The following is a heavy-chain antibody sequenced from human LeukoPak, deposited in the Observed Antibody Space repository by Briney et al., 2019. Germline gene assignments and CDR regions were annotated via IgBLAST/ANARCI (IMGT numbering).Heavy chain of an antibody. V-gene: IGHV3-53*01. CDR3: ARRRADETYGDYELYYYGMDV. CDR2: IYSGGST. D-gene: IGHD4-17*01. Sequence: GGSLRLSCAASGFTFSSNYMSWVRQAPGQGLEWVSVIYSGGSTYYADSVKGRFTISRDNSKNTLYLQMNSLRAEDTAVYYCARRRADETYGDYELYYYGMDVWGQGTTVTVSS. J-gene: IGHJ6*02. CDR1: GFTFSSNY.